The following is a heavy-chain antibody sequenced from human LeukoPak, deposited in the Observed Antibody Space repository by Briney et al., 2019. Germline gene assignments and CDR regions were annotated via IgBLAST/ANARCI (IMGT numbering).Heavy chain of an antibody. D-gene: IGHD6-13*01. CDR1: GFTFSSYA. CDR3: AKDGEYSSSWYGNLYYFDY. J-gene: IGHJ4*02. V-gene: IGHV3-23*01. CDR2: ITVSAGST. Sequence: GGSLRLSYAATGFTFSSYAMSWVRQAPGKGLDWVSAITVSAGSTYYADSVKGRFTISRDNPKNTLYLQMNSLRAEDTAVYYCAKDGEYSSSWYGNLYYFDYWGQGTLVTVSS.